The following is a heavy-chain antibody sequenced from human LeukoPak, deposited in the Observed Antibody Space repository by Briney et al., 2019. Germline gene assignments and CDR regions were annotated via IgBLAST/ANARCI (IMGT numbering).Heavy chain of an antibody. CDR3: ARWSGCSSPSCPLGY. D-gene: IGHD2-2*01. CDR2: IIPIFGTA. J-gene: IGHJ4*02. V-gene: IGHV1-69*13. Sequence: SVKVSCKASGGTLSSYAISWVRQAPGQGLEWMGGIIPIFGTANYAQKFQGRVTITADESTSTAYMELSSLRSEDTAVYYCARWSGCSSPSCPLGYWGQGTLVTVSS. CDR1: GGTLSSYA.